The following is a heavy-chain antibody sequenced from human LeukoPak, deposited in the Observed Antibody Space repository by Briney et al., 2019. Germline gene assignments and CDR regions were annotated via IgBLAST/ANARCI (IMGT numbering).Heavy chain of an antibody. CDR3: ARVSHTQTHYFDY. J-gene: IGHJ4*02. V-gene: IGHV4-59*12. Sequence: GSLRLSCAASGFTFSTYAMSWIRQPPGKGLEWIGYIYYSGSTNYNPSLKSRVTISVDTSKNQFSLKLSSVTAADTAVYYCARVSHTQTHYFDYWGQGTLVTVSS. CDR1: GFTFSTYA. D-gene: IGHD2/OR15-2a*01. CDR2: IYYSGST.